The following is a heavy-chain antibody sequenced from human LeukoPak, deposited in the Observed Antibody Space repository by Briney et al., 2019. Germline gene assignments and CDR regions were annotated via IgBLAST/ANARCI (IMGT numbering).Heavy chain of an antibody. CDR3: ARHRGGWFRGAFDI. CDR2: INYSGST. CDR1: GGSISSSSYY. V-gene: IGHV4-39*01. D-gene: IGHD6-19*01. Sequence: SETLSLTCTVSGGSISSSSYYWGWIRQPPGKGLEWIGSINYSGSTYYNPSLKSRVTISVDTAKNQFSLKLSTGTAGETAVRYCARHRGGWFRGAFDIWGQGTMVTVSS. J-gene: IGHJ3*02.